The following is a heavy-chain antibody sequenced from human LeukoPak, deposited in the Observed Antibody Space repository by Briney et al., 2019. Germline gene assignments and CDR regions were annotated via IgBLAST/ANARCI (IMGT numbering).Heavy chain of an antibody. V-gene: IGHV1-2*06. J-gene: IGHJ5*02. CDR3: ARDGLSRGWFDP. CDR1: GYTFTGYY. Sequence: GASVKVSCKASGYTFTGYYMHWVRQAPGQGLEWMGRINPNSGGTNYAQKFQGRVTITADESTSTAYMELSSLRSEDTAVYYCARDGLSRGWFDPWGQGTLVTVSS. CDR2: INPNSGGT.